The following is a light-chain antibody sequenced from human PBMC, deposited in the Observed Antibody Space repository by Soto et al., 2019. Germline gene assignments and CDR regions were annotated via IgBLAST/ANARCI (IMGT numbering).Light chain of an antibody. Sequence: QSVLTQPPSASGTPGQRVTISCSGSSSNIGSNTVSWYQQLPGTAPKLLIYSNNQRPSGVPDRFSGSKSGTSASLAISGLQAEDEADDYCAAWDDRLNGFYVFGTGTKFTVL. CDR3: AAWDDRLNGFYV. J-gene: IGLJ1*01. V-gene: IGLV1-44*01. CDR1: SSNIGSNT. CDR2: SNN.